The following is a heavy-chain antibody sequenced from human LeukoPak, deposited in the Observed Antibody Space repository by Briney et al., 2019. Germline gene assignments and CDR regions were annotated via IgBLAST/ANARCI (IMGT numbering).Heavy chain of an antibody. J-gene: IGHJ4*02. CDR3: ASREITMVRGAIDY. CDR1: GFTFSSYE. V-gene: IGHV3-48*03. CDR2: ISSSGSTI. Sequence: PGGSLRLSCAASGFTFSSYEMNWVRQAPGKGLEWVSYISSSGSTIYYADSVKGRFTISRDNAKNSLYLQMNSLRAEDTAVYYCASREITMVRGAIDYWGQGTLATVSS. D-gene: IGHD3-10*01.